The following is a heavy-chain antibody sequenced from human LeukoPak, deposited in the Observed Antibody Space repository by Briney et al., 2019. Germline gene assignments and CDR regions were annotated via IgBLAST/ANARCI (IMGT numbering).Heavy chain of an antibody. V-gene: IGHV3-23*01. CDR3: AKSPVTCCPDPIDY. D-gene: IGHD4-17*01. Sequence: PGGSLRLSCAASGFIFSTYAMSWVRQAPGKGLEWVSGISGSGGSTYYADSVKGRFTISRDNSKNTLYLQMNSLRAEDTAVYYCAKSPVTCCPDPIDYWGQGTLVTVSS. CDR2: ISGSGGST. J-gene: IGHJ4*02. CDR1: GFIFSTYA.